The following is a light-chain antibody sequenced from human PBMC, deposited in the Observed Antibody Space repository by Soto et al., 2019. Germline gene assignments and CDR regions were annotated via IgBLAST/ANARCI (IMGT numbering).Light chain of an antibody. CDR3: QQYAYSHRT. J-gene: IGKJ1*01. V-gene: IGKV3-20*01. CDR2: AAS. CDR1: QSVGSTY. Sequence: EIELTQSPGTLALSAWERATLXCRASQSVGSTYFAWYQQKPGQAPRLLIYAASSRAPDIPDRFSGSGSGTEFTLTISRLEPEDFGVYYCQQYAYSHRTFGQGTKVDIK.